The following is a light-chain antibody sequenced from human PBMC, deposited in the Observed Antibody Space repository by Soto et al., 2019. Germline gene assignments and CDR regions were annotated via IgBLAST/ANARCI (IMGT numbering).Light chain of an antibody. CDR3: QQYYSAPQNT. Sequence: DIVMTQSPDSLAVSLGERATIKCKSSQSVLNSSNNKDYLAWYQLKPGQPPKLLIYWASTRESGVPDRCSGSGSGTDFTLNTSSLQAEDVAVYYCQQYYSAPQNTFGQGTKLEIK. CDR1: QSVLNSSNNKDY. CDR2: WAS. J-gene: IGKJ2*01. V-gene: IGKV4-1*01.